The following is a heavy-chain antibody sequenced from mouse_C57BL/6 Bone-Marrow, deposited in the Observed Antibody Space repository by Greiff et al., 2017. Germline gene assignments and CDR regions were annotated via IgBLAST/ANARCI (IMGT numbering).Heavy chain of an antibody. D-gene: IGHD4-1*01. CDR1: GFTFSSYG. CDR3: ARANWDGAMDY. CDR2: ISSGGSYS. Sequence: EVKVVESGGDLVKPGGSLKLSCAASGFTFSSYGMSWVRQTPDKRLEWVATISSGGSYSYSPDSVKGRFTISSDHAKNTLYLQMSSMKSEDAAIYYCARANWDGAMDYWGQGTSVTVSA. V-gene: IGHV5-6*01. J-gene: IGHJ4*01.